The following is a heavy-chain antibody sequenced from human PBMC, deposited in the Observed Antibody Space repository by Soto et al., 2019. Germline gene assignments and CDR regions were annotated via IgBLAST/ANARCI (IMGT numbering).Heavy chain of an antibody. Sequence: SDTLSLTCTVSGGSVSSGSYYWSWIRQPPGKGLEWIGYIYYSGSTNYNPSLKSRVTISVDTSKNQFSLKLSSVTAADTAVYYCAREGRIAVAGSLRVFDYWGQGTLVTVSS. D-gene: IGHD6-19*01. CDR2: IYYSGST. V-gene: IGHV4-61*01. CDR1: GGSVSSGSYY. J-gene: IGHJ4*02. CDR3: AREGRIAVAGSLRVFDY.